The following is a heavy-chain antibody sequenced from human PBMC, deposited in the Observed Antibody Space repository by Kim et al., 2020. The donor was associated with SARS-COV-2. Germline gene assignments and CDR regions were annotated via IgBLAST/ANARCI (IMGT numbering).Heavy chain of an antibody. CDR2: K. V-gene: IGHV3-30*02. Sequence: KYYAESVKGRFTISRDNYKNTLYLQMNSLRAEDKAVYYCEKDRASCYIDYWGQGTLVTVSS. J-gene: IGHJ4*02. CDR3: EKDRASCYIDY. D-gene: IGHD2-2*02.